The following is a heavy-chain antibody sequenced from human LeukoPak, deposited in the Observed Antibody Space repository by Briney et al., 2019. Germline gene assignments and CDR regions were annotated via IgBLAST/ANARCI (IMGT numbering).Heavy chain of an antibody. V-gene: IGHV3-7*01. D-gene: IGHD1-26*01. CDR2: IKGDESAK. J-gene: IGHJ4*02. Sequence: PGGSLRLSCAASGFTFSSYAMSWVRQAPGKGLEWVANIKGDESAKHQADSVKGRSTISRDNAQNSVYLQMSSLRVEDTAVYYCARDVGGSLDYWGQGTLVTVSS. CDR1: GFTFSSYA. CDR3: ARDVGGSLDY.